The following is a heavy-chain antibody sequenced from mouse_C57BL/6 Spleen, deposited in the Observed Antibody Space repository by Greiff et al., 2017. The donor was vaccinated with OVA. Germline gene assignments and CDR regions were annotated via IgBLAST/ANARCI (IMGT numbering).Heavy chain of an antibody. CDR1: GYTFTSYW. V-gene: IGHV1-50*01. J-gene: IGHJ1*03. CDR2: IDPSDSYT. CDR3: ARATGCFDV. Sequence: VQLQQPGAELVKPGASVKLSCKASGYTFTSYWMQWVKQRPGQGLEWIGEIDPSDSYTNYNQKFKGKATLTVDTSSSTAYMQLSSLTSEDSAVYYCARATGCFDVWGTGTTVTVSS. D-gene: IGHD1-1*01.